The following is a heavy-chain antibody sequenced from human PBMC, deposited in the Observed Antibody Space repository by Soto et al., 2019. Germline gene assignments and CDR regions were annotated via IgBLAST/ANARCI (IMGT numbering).Heavy chain of an antibody. Sequence: EVQVLESGGGLVQPGGSLRLSCAASGFTFSSYAMDWVRQAPGKGLEWVSGLSGGGGRTYYADSVKGRFTISRDNAKNTLYLDMNSLRAEDTAIYYCAKDVRMAFDFWTTYPPSYHFWGQGTLVTVSS. CDR3: AKDVRMAFDFWTTYPPSYHF. CDR2: LSGGGGRT. CDR1: GFTFSSYA. V-gene: IGHV3-23*01. D-gene: IGHD3-3*01. J-gene: IGHJ4*02.